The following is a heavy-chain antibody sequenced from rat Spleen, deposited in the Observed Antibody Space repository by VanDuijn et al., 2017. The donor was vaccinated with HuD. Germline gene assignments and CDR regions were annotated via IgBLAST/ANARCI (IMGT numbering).Heavy chain of an antibody. CDR2: ITNTGGST. CDR3: TTAVDEDFDY. V-gene: IGHV5-31*01. CDR1: GFKFNNYW. Sequence: EVQLVESGGGLVQPGRSLKLSCVASGFKFNNYWMTWIRQVPGKGLEWVASITNTGGSTYYPDSVKGRFTISRDNAKSTLYLQMNSMRSEDTATYYCTTAVDEDFDYWGQGVMVTVSS. J-gene: IGHJ2*01.